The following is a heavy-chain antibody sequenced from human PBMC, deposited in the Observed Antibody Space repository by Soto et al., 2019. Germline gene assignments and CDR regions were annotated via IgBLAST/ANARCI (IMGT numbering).Heavy chain of an antibody. CDR1: GYTFNGYA. J-gene: IGHJ4*02. CDR2: ISSYNGYT. D-gene: IGHD6-19*01. Sequence: QVPLVQSGAEVKKPGASVNISCKASGYTFNGYAISWVRQAPGQGLEWMGWISSYNGYTSYAQNFQGRVTMTTDTSTNTAYMEMRSLRSDDTAVYYCARVLQWSPPDYWGQGSLVTVSS. V-gene: IGHV1-18*01. CDR3: ARVLQWSPPDY.